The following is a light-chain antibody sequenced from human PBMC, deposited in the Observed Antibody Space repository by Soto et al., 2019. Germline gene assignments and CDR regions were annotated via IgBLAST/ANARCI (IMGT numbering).Light chain of an antibody. CDR2: EVT. J-gene: IGKJ5*01. V-gene: IGKV1-39*01. CDR1: QNIRNF. Sequence: DIQMTQSPSSLSASVGDRVTITCRAGQNIRNFLNWYQQKPGKAPKLLIYEVTRLQGGVPSRFSGSRSGTDFTLTISSLQPEDFATYYCQQSYSTPITFGQGTRLEIK. CDR3: QQSYSTPIT.